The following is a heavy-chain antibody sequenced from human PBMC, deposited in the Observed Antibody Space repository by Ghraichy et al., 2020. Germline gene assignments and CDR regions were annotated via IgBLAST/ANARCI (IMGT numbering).Heavy chain of an antibody. CDR3: ARLRFKPTNGGYSFDH. Sequence: SGPTLVKSTQTLTLTCTFSGFSLTTREMCVSWVRQSPGKALEWLARIDWDGDRYFSTSLKTRLTISSDTSRNLVVLTMANMDPTDTATYYCARLRFKPTNGGYSFDHWGQGIVVTVSS. D-gene: IGHD2-8*01. J-gene: IGHJ4*02. CDR1: GFSLTTREMC. V-gene: IGHV2-70*11. CDR2: IDWDGDR.